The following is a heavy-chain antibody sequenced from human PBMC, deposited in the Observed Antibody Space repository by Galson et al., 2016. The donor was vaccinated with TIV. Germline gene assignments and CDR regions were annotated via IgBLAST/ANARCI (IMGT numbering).Heavy chain of an antibody. Sequence: SVKVSCKASGYTFTHYFVHWVRQAPGQGLEWMGRINPHSGGTDYAPKFQGRVTMTRDTSISIAYMDLSGLKSDDTVVYYCARERGPRYCDSTSCYGYYGFDVWGQGTTVIVSS. D-gene: IGHD2-2*01. CDR2: INPHSGGT. CDR1: GYTFTHYF. CDR3: ARERGPRYCDSTSCYGYYGFDV. J-gene: IGHJ6*02. V-gene: IGHV1-2*05.